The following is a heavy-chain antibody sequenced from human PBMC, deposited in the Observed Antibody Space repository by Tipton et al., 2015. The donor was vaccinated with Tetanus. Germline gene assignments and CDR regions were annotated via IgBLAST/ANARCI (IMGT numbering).Heavy chain of an antibody. CDR3: ARQDTLNYYYVGYFHD. V-gene: IGHV4-30-4*08. CDR1: GASFSDYY. J-gene: IGHJ1*01. CDR2: IYYSGST. Sequence: TLSLTCAVYGASFSDYYWSWIRQAPGKGLEWIGYIYYSGSTYYNPSLKSRVTISVDTSKNQFSLRLSSVTAADTAVYYCARQDTLNYYYVGYFHDWGQGTLVTVSS. D-gene: IGHD3-22*01.